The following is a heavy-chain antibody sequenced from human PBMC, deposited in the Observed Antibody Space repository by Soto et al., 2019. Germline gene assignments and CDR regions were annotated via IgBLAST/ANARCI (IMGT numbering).Heavy chain of an antibody. CDR2: IYSGGST. CDR1: GFTVSSNY. D-gene: IGHD4-17*01. CDR3: ARRYGKHGVPHFDY. V-gene: IGHV3-53*01. J-gene: IGHJ4*02. Sequence: GGSLRLSCAASGFTVSSNYMSWVRQAPGKGLEWVSVIYSGGSTYYADSVKGRFTISRDNSKNTLYLQMNSLRAEDTAVYYCARRYGKHGVPHFDYWGQGTLVTVSS.